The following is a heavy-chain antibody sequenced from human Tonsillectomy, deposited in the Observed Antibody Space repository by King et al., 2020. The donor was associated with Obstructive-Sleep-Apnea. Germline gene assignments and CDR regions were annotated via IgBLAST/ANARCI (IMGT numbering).Heavy chain of an antibody. CDR3: ARGAAAGTYDAFDI. CDR2: ISYDGSNK. V-gene: IGHV3-30*04. J-gene: IGHJ3*02. D-gene: IGHD6-13*01. Sequence: VQLVESGGGVVQPGRSLRLSCAASGFTFSTYAMHWVRQAPGKGLEWVAVISYDGSNKYYADSVKGRFTISRDNSKNTLYLQMNSLRAEDTAVYYCARGAAAGTYDAFDIWGQATMVTVSS. CDR1: GFTFSTYA.